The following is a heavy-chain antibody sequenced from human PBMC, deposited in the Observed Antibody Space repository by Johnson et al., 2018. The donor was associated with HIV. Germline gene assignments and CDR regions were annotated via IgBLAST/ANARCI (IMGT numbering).Heavy chain of an antibody. CDR3: ARDRNCGGDCDAFDI. CDR2: ISYDGSKM. Sequence: QVQLVESGGGVVQPGRSLRLSCAASGFTFSRYALHWVRQAPGQGLEWVAVISYDGSKMYYAHSVKGRFTISRDNSKNTLYLKMTSLRAEDTAVYYCARDRNCGGDCDAFDIWGQGTMVTVSS. V-gene: IGHV3-30*04. J-gene: IGHJ3*02. D-gene: IGHD2-21*02. CDR1: GFTFSRYA.